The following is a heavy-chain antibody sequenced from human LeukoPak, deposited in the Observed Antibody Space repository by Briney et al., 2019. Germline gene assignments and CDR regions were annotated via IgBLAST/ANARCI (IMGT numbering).Heavy chain of an antibody. CDR1: GGSISSYY. J-gene: IGHJ5*02. V-gene: IGHV4-59*12. Sequence: SETLSLTCTVSGGSISSYYWSWIRQPPGKGLKWIGNIYYSGYTTYNPSLKSRVTMSIDTSNNQFSLRLRFVTAADTAVYYCARDSGTTGEVKFDPWGQGTLVTVSS. CDR2: IYYSGYT. D-gene: IGHD3-10*01. CDR3: ARDSGTTGEVKFDP.